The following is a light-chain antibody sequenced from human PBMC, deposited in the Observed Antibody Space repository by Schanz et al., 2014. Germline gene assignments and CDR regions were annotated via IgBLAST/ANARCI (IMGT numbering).Light chain of an antibody. Sequence: QSALTQPASVSGSPGQSITISCTGTSSDVGGYNYVSWYQQHPGKAPKLMIYDVSTRPSGISNRFSGSKSGTSASLAITGLQAEDEADYYCQSYDSSLSGPVFGGGTKVTVL. J-gene: IGLJ3*02. CDR3: QSYDSSLSGPV. CDR2: DVS. CDR1: SSDVGGYNY. V-gene: IGLV2-14*01.